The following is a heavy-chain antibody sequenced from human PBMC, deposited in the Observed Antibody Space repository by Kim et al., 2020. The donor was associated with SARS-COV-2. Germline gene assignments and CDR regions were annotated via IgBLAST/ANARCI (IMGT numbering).Heavy chain of an antibody. CDR2: INSDGSDT. V-gene: IGHV3-74*01. Sequence: GGSLRLSCAASGFTFSSYWIHWVRQAPGKGVVWVSRINSDGSDTTYGDSVKGRFTSSRDNAKNTLYLQMDSLRAEDTAVYYCARGNYHAMDVWGQGTTDT. CDR1: GFTFSSYW. J-gene: IGHJ6*02. CDR3: ARGNYHAMDV.